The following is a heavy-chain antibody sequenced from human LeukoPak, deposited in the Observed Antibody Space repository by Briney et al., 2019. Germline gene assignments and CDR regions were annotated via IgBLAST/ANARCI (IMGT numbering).Heavy chain of an antibody. CDR3: ARGASFIAARSAWFDY. J-gene: IGHJ4*02. Sequence: QPGRSLRLSCAASEFTFCSYAMHWVREAPGKGMEWVAVISYDGSNKYYADSVKGRFTISRDNSKNTLYLQMNSLRAEDTAVYYCARGASFIAARSAWFDYWGQGTLVTVSS. CDR2: ISYDGSNK. CDR1: EFTFCSYA. D-gene: IGHD6-6*01. V-gene: IGHV3-30-3*01.